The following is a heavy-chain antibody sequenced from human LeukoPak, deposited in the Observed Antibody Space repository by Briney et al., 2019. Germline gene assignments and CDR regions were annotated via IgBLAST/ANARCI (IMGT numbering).Heavy chain of an antibody. D-gene: IGHD2-15*01. CDR1: GGSISSSSYY. J-gene: IGHJ3*02. Sequence: SETLSLTCTVSGGSISSSSYYWGWIRQPPGKGLEWIGTIYYTGSTYYNPSLKSRVTISVDTSNKQFSLKLSSVAAADTAVYYCARYCSGDTCYGMDALDIWGQGTMVTVSS. V-gene: IGHV4-39*01. CDR2: IYYTGST. CDR3: ARYCSGDTCYGMDALDI.